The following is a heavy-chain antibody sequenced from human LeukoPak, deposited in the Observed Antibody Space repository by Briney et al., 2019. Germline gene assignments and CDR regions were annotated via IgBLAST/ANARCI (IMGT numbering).Heavy chain of an antibody. J-gene: IGHJ4*02. CDR2: ISAYNGNT. V-gene: IGHV1-18*01. CDR3: ARGGGLYCSSTSCHGYYFDY. Sequence: GASVKVSCKASGYTFTSYGISWVRQAPGQGLEWMGWISAYNGNTNYAQKLQGRVTMTTDTSTSTAYMELRSLRSDDTAVYYCARGGGLYCSSTSCHGYYFDYWGQGTLVTVSS. D-gene: IGHD2-2*01. CDR1: GYTFTSYG.